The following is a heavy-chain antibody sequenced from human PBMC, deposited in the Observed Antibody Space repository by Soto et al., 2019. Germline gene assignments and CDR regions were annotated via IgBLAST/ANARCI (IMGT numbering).Heavy chain of an antibody. CDR3: ARTESSSWYYYYYDGMDV. Sequence: ASVKVSCKASGGTFSSYAISWVRQAPGQGLEWMGRIIPILGIANYAQKFQGRVTITADKSTSTAYMELSSLRSEDTAVYYCARTESSSWYYYYYDGMDVWGQGTTVTVSS. D-gene: IGHD6-13*01. CDR2: IIPILGIA. J-gene: IGHJ6*02. CDR1: GGTFSSYA. V-gene: IGHV1-69*04.